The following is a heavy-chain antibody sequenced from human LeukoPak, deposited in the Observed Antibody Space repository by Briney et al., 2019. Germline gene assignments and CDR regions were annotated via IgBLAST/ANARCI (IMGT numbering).Heavy chain of an antibody. CDR1: GFTFSSYG. CDR2: ISYDGSNK. D-gene: IGHD1-26*01. V-gene: IGHV3-30*18. J-gene: IGHJ4*02. CDR3: AKTRPRWELLGGHFDY. Sequence: PGGSLRLSCAASGFTFSSYGMHWVRQAPGKGLEWVAVISYDGSNKYYADSVKGRFTISRDNSKNTLYLQMNSLRAEDTAVYYCAKTRPRWELLGGHFDYWGQGTLVTVSS.